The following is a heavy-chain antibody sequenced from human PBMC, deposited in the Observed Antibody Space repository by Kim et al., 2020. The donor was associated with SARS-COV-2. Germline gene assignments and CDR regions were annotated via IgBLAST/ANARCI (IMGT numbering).Heavy chain of an antibody. J-gene: IGHJ6*02. D-gene: IGHD3-10*01. Sequence: DCVKGRFTISRDDAKESLYLQMNSLRDEDTAVYYCARGFSDLGYNYYYMDVWGQGTTVTVSS. V-gene: IGHV3-48*02. CDR3: ARGFSDLGYNYYYMDV.